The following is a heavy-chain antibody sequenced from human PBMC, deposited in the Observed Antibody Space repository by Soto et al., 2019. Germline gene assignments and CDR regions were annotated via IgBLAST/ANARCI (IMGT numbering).Heavy chain of an antibody. CDR1: GYNFNIYG. CDR2: ISAYDGTT. V-gene: IGHV1-18*01. D-gene: IGHD3-3*01. J-gene: IGHJ5*02. CDR3: ARDPHEYWTSYWFDP. Sequence: ASVKVSCKASGYNFNIYGINWVRQAPRQGLELMGWISAYDGTTTYAEKFQGRVTMTTDASTSTAYMELRSLRSDDTAVYYCARDPHEYWTSYWFDPWGQGTLVTVSS.